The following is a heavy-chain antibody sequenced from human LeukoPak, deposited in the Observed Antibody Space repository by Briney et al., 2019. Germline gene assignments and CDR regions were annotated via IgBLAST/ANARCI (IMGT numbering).Heavy chain of an antibody. Sequence: GGSLRLSCAASGFTFSRYGTHWVRQAPGKGLEWVAVIWYDGSNKYYADSVKGRFTISRDNSKNTLYLQMNSLRAEDTAVYYCARESELGRDGYNLGYWGQGTLVTVSS. D-gene: IGHD5-24*01. V-gene: IGHV3-33*01. CDR1: GFTFSRYG. J-gene: IGHJ4*02. CDR3: ARESELGRDGYNLGY. CDR2: IWYDGSNK.